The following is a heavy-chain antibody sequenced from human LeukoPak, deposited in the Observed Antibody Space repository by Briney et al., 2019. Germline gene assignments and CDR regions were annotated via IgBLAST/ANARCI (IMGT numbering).Heavy chain of an antibody. V-gene: IGHV3-15*07. J-gene: IGHJ6*02. D-gene: IGHD5-18*01. CDR2: TKSKTDGGTT. CDR3: TTDRGYSYGYYYYYGMDV. Sequence: GGSLRLSCAASGFTFSNAWMNWVRQAPGKGLEWVGRTKSKTDGGTTDYAAPVKGRFTISRDDSKNTLYLQMNSLKTEDTAVYYCTTDRGYSYGYYYYYGMDVWGQGTTVTVSS. CDR1: GFTFSNAW.